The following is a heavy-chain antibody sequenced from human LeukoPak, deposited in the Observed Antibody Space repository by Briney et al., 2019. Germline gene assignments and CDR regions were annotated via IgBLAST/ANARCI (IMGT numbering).Heavy chain of an antibody. V-gene: IGHV3-15*05. J-gene: IGHJ5*02. D-gene: IGHD6-13*01. CDR3: TTEAPYTSGWFS. CDR1: GFMFSDYA. CDR2: IKTRGDGATT. Sequence: AGGSLRLSSAACGFMFSDYAMHWVRQTPGKGLEWVGRIKTRGDGATTDLTAPVKGRFAISRDDSKSTLYLHMNSLTIDDTAVYYCTTEAPYTSGWFSWGQGTLVTVSS.